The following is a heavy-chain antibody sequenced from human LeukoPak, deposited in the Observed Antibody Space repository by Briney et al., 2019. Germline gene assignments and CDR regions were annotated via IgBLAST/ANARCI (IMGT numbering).Heavy chain of an antibody. J-gene: IGHJ6*03. D-gene: IGHD5/OR15-5a*01. V-gene: IGHV3-23*01. CDR1: GFTFSDYY. CDR3: AKVGVFYYMDV. Sequence: GGSLRLSCAASGFTFSDYYMSWVRQAPGKGLEWVSAISGSGSSTYYADFVKGRFTISRDNSKTTLYLQMNSLRAEDTAVYYCAKVGVFYYMDVWGKGTTVTISS. CDR2: ISGSGSST.